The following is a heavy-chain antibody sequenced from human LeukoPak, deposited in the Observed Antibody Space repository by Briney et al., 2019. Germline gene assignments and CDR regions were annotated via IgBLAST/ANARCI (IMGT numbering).Heavy chain of an antibody. CDR1: GFTFSNYW. CDR2: IKQDGSEK. J-gene: IGHJ6*02. V-gene: IGHV3-7*01. D-gene: IGHD5-18*01. CDR3: ARSPGRYSYGYTYYYYYGMDV. Sequence: GGSLGLSCAASGFTFSNYWMSWVRQAPGKGLEWVANIKQDGSEKYYVDSVKGRFTISRDNAKNSLYLQMSSLRADDTAVYYCARSPGRYSYGYTYYYYYGMDVWGQGTEVTVSS.